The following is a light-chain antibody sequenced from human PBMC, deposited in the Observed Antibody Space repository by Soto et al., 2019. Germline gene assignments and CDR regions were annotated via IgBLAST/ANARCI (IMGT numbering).Light chain of an antibody. CDR2: GAS. Sequence: EIVFTQSPGTLSLSPGERATLSCRASQSVRNSYLAWYQQKPGQAPRLLILGASSRATGIPDRFSGSGSGTDFTLTISRLEPEDFAVFYCQQYGSSPWTFGQGTKVDI. CDR1: QSVRNSY. CDR3: QQYGSSPWT. J-gene: IGKJ1*01. V-gene: IGKV3-20*01.